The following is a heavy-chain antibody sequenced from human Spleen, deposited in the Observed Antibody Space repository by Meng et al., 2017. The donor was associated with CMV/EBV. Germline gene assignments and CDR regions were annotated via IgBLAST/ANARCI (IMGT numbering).Heavy chain of an antibody. CDR3: ARDKNVDQLGFYYYYGMDV. J-gene: IGHJ6*02. CDR1: GFTFSSYA. D-gene: IGHD2-2*01. V-gene: IGHV3-23*01. Sequence: GGSLRLSCAASGFTFSSYAMSWVRQAPGKGLEWVSAISGSGGSTYYADSVKGRFTISRDNAKNSLYLQMNSLRAEDTAVYYCARDKNVDQLGFYYYYGMDVWGQGTTVTVSS. CDR2: ISGSGGST.